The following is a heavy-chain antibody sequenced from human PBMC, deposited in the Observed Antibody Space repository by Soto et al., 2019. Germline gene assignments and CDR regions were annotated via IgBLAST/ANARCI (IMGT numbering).Heavy chain of an antibody. CDR3: AKGGYSYGFLFDC. D-gene: IGHD5-18*01. V-gene: IGHV3-23*05. CDR2: IDNSGGIT. CDR1: GFTFSSYA. J-gene: IGHJ4*02. Sequence: XGSLRLSCAASGFTFSSYAMSWVRQAPGKGLEWVSTIDNSGGITYYADSVKGRFTISRDNSKNTLYLQMNSLRAEDTAVYYCAKGGYSYGFLFDCWGQGTLVTVSS.